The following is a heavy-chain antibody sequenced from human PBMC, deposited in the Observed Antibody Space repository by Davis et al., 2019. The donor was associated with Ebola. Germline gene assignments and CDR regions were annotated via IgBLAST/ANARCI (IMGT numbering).Heavy chain of an antibody. CDR2: IYTSGST. D-gene: IGHD6-13*01. J-gene: IGHJ6*03. CDR3: ARATKSSSWQIYYYYYMDV. Sequence: SETLSLTCTVSGGSISSYYWSWIRQPAGKGLEWIGRIYTSGSTNYNPSLKSRVTMSVDTSKNQFSLKLSSVTAADTAVYYCARATKSSSWQIYYYYYMDVWGKGTTVTVSS. V-gene: IGHV4-4*07. CDR1: GGSISSYY.